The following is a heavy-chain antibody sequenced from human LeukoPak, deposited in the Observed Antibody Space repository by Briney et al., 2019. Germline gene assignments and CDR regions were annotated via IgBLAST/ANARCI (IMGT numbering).Heavy chain of an antibody. V-gene: IGHV4-30-4*08. CDR3: ARAAHRSQNLDY. CDR2: IYYSGST. CDR1: GGSISSGDYY. Sequence: SQTLFLTCTVSGGSISSGDYYWSWIRQPPGKGLEWIGYIYYSGSTYYNPSLKSRVTISVDTSKNQFSLKLSSVTAADTAVYYCARAAHRSQNLDYWGQGTLVTVSS. J-gene: IGHJ4*02. D-gene: IGHD6-6*01.